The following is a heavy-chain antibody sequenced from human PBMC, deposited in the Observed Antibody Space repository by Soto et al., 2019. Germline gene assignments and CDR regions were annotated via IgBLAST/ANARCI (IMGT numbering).Heavy chain of an antibody. CDR2: ISNDGNYK. D-gene: IGHD1-26*01. Sequence: PGGSLRLSCAASGFTFSTFGMHWARQAPGKGLDWVAVISNDGNYKYYADSVKGRFTISRDNSKNMLYLQMNSLRVEDTAVYYCAKDRTSRSPAWFDPWGQGTLVTVSS. J-gene: IGHJ5*02. CDR1: GFTFSTFG. V-gene: IGHV3-30*18. CDR3: AKDRTSRSPAWFDP.